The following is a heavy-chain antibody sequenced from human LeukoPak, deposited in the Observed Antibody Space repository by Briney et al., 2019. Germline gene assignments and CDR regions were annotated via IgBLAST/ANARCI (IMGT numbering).Heavy chain of an antibody. CDR1: GGSVSSGSYY. CDR3: ARVGDKAGFPDY. Sequence: SSETLSLTCTVSGGSVSSGSYYWSWIRQPPGKGLEWIGYIYYSGSTNYNPSLKSRVTISVDTSKNQFSLKLSSVTAADTAVYYCARVGDKAGFPDYWGQGTLVTVPS. V-gene: IGHV4-61*01. D-gene: IGHD4-17*01. CDR2: IYYSGST. J-gene: IGHJ4*02.